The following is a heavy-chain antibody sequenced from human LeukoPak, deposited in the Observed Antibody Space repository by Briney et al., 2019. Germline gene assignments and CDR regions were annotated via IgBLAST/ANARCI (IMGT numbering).Heavy chain of an antibody. J-gene: IGHJ4*02. CDR1: GGSISSYY. Sequence: SETLSLTRTVSGGSISSYYWSWIRQPPGKGLEWIGYIYYSGSTNYNPSLKSRVTISVDTSKNQFSLKLSSVTAADTAVYYCARRQRGLFDYWGQGTLVTVSS. V-gene: IGHV4-59*08. CDR2: IYYSGST. CDR3: ARRQRGLFDY.